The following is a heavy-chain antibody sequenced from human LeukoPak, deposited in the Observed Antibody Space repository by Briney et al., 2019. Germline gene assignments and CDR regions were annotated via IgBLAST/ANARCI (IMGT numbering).Heavy chain of an antibody. V-gene: IGHV3-33*01. CDR1: GFTFSNYG. CDR2: VWYEGTNK. J-gene: IGHJ5*02. D-gene: IGHD1-7*01. Sequence: GRSLRLSCAGSGFTFSNYGMPWVRQAPGKGLEWVAVVWYEGTNKYYADSVKGRFTISRDNSKNTLYLQMDSLRADDTAMYYCARQGGLGNYATGSWFDPWGQGTLVTVSP. CDR3: ARQGGLGNYATGSWFDP.